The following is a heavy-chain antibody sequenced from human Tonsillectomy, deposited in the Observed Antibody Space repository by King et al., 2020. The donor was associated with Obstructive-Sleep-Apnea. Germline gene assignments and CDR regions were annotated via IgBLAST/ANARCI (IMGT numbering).Heavy chain of an antibody. D-gene: IGHD6-13*01. J-gene: IGHJ4*02. CDR3: AKGWRHQLVLVSVDY. CDR1: GFTFSSYG. V-gene: IGHV3-30*18. Sequence: QLVQSGGGVVQPGRSLRLSCAASGFTFSSYGMHWVRQAPGKGLEWVAVISYDGSNKYYADSVKGRFTISRDNSKNTLYLQMNSLRAEDTAVYYCAKGWRHQLVLVSVDYWGLGILVTVSS. CDR2: ISYDGSNK.